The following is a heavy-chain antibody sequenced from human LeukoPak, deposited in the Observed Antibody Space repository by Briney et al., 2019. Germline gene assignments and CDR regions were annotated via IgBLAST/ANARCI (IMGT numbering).Heavy chain of an antibody. CDR2: INPNSGGT. D-gene: IGHD6-13*01. Sequence: ASVKVSCKASGYTFTGYYMHWVRQAPGQGLEWMGWINPNSGGTNYAQKFQGRVTVHRDPSISTAYMELSRLRSDDTAVYDCARREYSSSWIDFDYWGQGTLVTVSS. CDR1: GYTFTGYY. J-gene: IGHJ4*02. CDR3: ARREYSSSWIDFDY. V-gene: IGHV1-2*02.